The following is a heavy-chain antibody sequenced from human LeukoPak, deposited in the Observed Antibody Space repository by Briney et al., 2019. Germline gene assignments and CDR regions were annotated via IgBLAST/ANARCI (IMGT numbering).Heavy chain of an antibody. J-gene: IGHJ4*02. Sequence: ASVKVSCKVSGYTLSELCMHWVRQAPGKGLEWMGGLDCEARETIYAQKFQGRVTMTEDTSTDTAYMELRSLRSEDTVMYYCATAPGTLDYWGQGTLVTVSS. CDR1: GYTLSELC. CDR2: LDCEARET. V-gene: IGHV1-24*01. D-gene: IGHD1-7*01. CDR3: ATAPGTLDY.